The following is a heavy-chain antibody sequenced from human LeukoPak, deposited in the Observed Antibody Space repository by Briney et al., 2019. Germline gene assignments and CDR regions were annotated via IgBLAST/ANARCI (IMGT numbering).Heavy chain of an antibody. CDR1: GGSFSGYY. Sequence: SETLSLTCAVYGGSFSGYYWSWIRQPPGKGLEWIGEINHSGSTNYNPSLKSRVTISVDTSKNQFSLKLSSVTAADTAVYYCARHGRRGVRVYYYMDVWGKGTTVTISS. CDR2: INHSGST. CDR3: ARHGRRGVRVYYYMDV. V-gene: IGHV4-34*01. D-gene: IGHD3-10*01. J-gene: IGHJ6*03.